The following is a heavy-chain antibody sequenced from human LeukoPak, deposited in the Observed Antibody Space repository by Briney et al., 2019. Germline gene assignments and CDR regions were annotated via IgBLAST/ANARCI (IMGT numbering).Heavy chain of an antibody. CDR2: IYYSGST. Sequence: SETLSLTCTVSGGSISSYYWSWIRQPPGKGLEWIGYIYYSGSTNYNPSLKSRVTISVDTSKNQFSLKLSSVTAADTAVYYCARDRSGICGGDCSYSYFDYWGQGTLVTFSS. V-gene: IGHV4-59*01. D-gene: IGHD2-21*01. CDR1: GGSISSYY. J-gene: IGHJ4*02. CDR3: ARDRSGICGGDCSYSYFDY.